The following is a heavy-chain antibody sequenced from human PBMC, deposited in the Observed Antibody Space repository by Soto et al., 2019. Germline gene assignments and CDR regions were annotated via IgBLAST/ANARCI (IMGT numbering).Heavy chain of an antibody. CDR1: GGSISSSSYY. Sequence: SETLSLTCTVSGGSISSSSYYWGWIRQPPGKGLEWIGSIYYSGSTYYNPSLKSRVTISVDTSKNQFSLKLSSVTAADTAVYYCARQADYSDSSGQVDYWGQGTLVTVSS. V-gene: IGHV4-39*01. CDR3: ARQADYSDSSGQVDY. D-gene: IGHD3-22*01. CDR2: IYYSGST. J-gene: IGHJ4*02.